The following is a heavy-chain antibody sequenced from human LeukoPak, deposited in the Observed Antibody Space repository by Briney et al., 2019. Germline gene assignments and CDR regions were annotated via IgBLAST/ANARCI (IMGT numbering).Heavy chain of an antibody. V-gene: IGHV4-39*07. CDR1: GVSISSSSYY. CDR2: IYYSGST. CDR3: ARVHGRRNWFDP. Sequence: RPSETLSLTCTVSGVSISSSSYYWGWIRQPPGKGLEWIGSIYYSGSTYYNPSLKSRVTISVDTSKNQFSLKLSSVTAADTAVYYCARVHGRRNWFDPWGQGTLVTVSS. J-gene: IGHJ5*02. D-gene: IGHD1-26*01.